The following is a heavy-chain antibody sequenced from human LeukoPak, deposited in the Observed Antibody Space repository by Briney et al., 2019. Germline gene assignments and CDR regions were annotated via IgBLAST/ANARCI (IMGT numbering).Heavy chain of an antibody. V-gene: IGHV1-2*02. J-gene: IGHJ4*02. CDR3: RTDRYGDYGDYIDY. Sequence: ASVKVSCKASGYTFTGYYMHWVRQAPGQGLEWMGWINPNSGGTNYAQKFQGRVTMTRDTSISTAYMELSRLKSDDTAVYYCRTDRYGDYGDYIDYWGQGTLVTVSS. CDR2: INPNSGGT. D-gene: IGHD4-17*01. CDR1: GYTFTGYY.